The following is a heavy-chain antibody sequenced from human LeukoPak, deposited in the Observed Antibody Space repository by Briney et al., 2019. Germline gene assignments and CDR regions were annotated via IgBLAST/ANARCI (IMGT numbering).Heavy chain of an antibody. CDR3: AKSMVKEWLYSFDY. D-gene: IGHD6-19*01. V-gene: IGHV3-23*01. CDR1: GFTFSSYA. Sequence: GGSLRLSCAASGFTFSSYAMSWVRQAPVKGLEWVSAISGSGGSTYYADSVKGRFTISRDNSKNTLYLQMNSLRAEDTAVYYCAKSMVKEWLYSFDYWGQGTLVTVSS. J-gene: IGHJ4*02. CDR2: ISGSGGST.